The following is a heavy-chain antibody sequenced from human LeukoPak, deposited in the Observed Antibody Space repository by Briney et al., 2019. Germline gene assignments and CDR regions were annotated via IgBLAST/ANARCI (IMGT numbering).Heavy chain of an antibody. CDR2: ISGDGKST. CDR1: GFTLDDYA. CDR3: AKGVRSGTYYNCFDP. D-gene: IGHD1-26*01. V-gene: IGHV3-43*02. Sequence: GGSLRLSCVTSGFTLDDYALHWVRQAPGKGPEWISLISGDGKSTYYADSVKGRFTISRDNSKNSLYLQMSSLRAEDTALYYCAKGVRSGTYYNCFDPWGQGTLVTVSS. J-gene: IGHJ5*02.